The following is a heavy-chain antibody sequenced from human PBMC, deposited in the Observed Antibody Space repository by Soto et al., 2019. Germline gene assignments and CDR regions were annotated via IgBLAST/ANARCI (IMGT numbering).Heavy chain of an antibody. Sequence: QVQLVQSGAEVKKPGASVKVSCKASGYIFPSYGVSWVRQAPGQGLEWVGWISAHDGSTNYAPKVEGRVRMSTETSTNIAYMERRSLRSDDTAVYYCARVGGKGWFADYWGQGTLVTVSS. D-gene: IGHD3-10*01. CDR1: GYIFPSYG. CDR2: ISAHDGST. CDR3: ARVGGKGWFADY. J-gene: IGHJ4*02. V-gene: IGHV1-18*01.